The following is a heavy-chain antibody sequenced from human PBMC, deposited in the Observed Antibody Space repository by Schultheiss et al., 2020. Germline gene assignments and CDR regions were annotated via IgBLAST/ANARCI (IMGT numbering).Heavy chain of an antibody. Sequence: GGSLRLSCAASGFTFSSYGMHWVRQAPGKGLEWVAVISYDGSNKYYADSVKGRFTISRDNSKNTLYLQMNSLRAEDTAVYYCAKDCDTSGWWSDYWGQGNLGTVSS. CDR3: AKDCDTSGWWSDY. CDR2: ISYDGSNK. D-gene: IGHD6-19*01. V-gene: IGHV3-30*19. CDR1: GFTFSSYG. J-gene: IGHJ4*02.